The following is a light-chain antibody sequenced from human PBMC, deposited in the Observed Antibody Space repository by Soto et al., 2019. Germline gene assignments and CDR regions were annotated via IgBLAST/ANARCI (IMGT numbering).Light chain of an antibody. CDR3: QFYDSSLSGVV. CDR2: GNN. Sequence: QSVLTQPPSVSGAPGQRVTISCTGSSSNIGAGFDVHWYQQLPGTAPKLLIYGNNNRPSGVPDRFSGSKSGTSASLAISGLQADDEADYYCQFYDSSLSGVVFGGGTKLPVL. J-gene: IGLJ2*01. V-gene: IGLV1-40*01. CDR1: SSNIGAGFD.